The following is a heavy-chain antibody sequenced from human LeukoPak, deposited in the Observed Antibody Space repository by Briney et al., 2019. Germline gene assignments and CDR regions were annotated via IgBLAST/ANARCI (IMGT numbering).Heavy chain of an antibody. CDR2: IKEDGSKK. D-gene: IGHD1-26*01. CDR3: AKVPSGSYLGWFDP. Sequence: GGSLRLSCGASGFTLSSYWMTWVRQAPGKGLEWVANIKEDGSKKYYVESVRGRFTISRDNAENSLYLQMNSLRAEDTAVYYCAKVPSGSYLGWFDPWGQGTLVTVSS. V-gene: IGHV3-7*03. J-gene: IGHJ5*02. CDR1: GFTLSSYW.